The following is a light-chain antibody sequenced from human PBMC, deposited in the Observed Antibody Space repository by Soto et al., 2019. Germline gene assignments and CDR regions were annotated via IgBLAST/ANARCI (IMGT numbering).Light chain of an antibody. J-gene: IGLJ1*01. CDR3: CSYAGSAYV. CDR1: SSDVGGYTY. CDR2: EGS. Sequence: QSVLTQPASVSGSPGQSITISCTGTSSDVGGYTYVSWYQHHPGKAPKLMIYEGSKRPSGVSNRFSGSKSGNTASLTISGLQAEDEADYYCCSYAGSAYVFGTGTKVTVL. V-gene: IGLV2-23*01.